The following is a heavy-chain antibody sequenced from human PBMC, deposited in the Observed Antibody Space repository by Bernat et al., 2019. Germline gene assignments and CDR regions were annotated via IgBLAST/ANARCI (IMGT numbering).Heavy chain of an antibody. CDR3: TRVEGYGPDY. CDR2: IRNKANSYTT. D-gene: IGHD6-13*01. Sequence: EVQLVESGGGLVQPGGSLRLSCEASGFSFSDHYMDWVRQAPGKGLEWFGRIRNKANSYTTEYAGSVKGRFTISRDDSKNSLFLQMNNLKTEDTAVYYCTRVEGYGPDYWGQGTLVTVSS. V-gene: IGHV3-72*01. CDR1: GFSFSDHY. J-gene: IGHJ4*02.